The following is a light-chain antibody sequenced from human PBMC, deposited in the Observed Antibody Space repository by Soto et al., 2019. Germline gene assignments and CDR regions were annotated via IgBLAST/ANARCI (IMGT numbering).Light chain of an antibody. V-gene: IGKV3-15*01. CDR2: DTS. CDR3: QQYYNWWA. CDR1: QSISSN. Sequence: EIVMTQSPAILSVSPGERATLSCRASQSISSNLAWYQQKPGQAPRLLIYDTSTRATGVPSRFSGRGSGTEFTLTISSLQSEDFALYYCQQYYNWWAFGQGTRVEIK. J-gene: IGKJ1*01.